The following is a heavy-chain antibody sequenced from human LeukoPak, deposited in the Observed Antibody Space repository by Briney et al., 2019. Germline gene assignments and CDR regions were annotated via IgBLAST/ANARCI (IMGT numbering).Heavy chain of an antibody. J-gene: IGHJ3*02. Sequence: GGSLRLSCAASGFTFSSYAMSWVRQAPGKGLEWVSAISYSGGSTYYAASVKGRFTISRDYSKNTLYLQMNSLRAEATAFYYCARESDFNGNFDAFDIWGQGTVVTVSS. D-gene: IGHD4-23*01. V-gene: IGHV3-23*01. CDR2: ISYSGGST. CDR1: GFTFSSYA. CDR3: ARESDFNGNFDAFDI.